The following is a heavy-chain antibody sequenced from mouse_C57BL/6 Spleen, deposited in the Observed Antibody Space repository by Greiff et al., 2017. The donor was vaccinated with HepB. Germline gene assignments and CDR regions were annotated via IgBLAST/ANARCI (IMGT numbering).Heavy chain of an antibody. CDR1: GFTFTTYA. Sequence: EVKLMESGGGLVQPKGSLKLSCAASGFTFTTYAMHWVRQAPGRGLEWVARIRRKSSNYATYYADSVKDRFTISREVSQSMLYLKMNNLKTEDTAVEYGVRANNCGSSYAMDYWGQGTSVTVSS. CDR2: IRRKSSNYAT. D-gene: IGHD1-1*01. V-gene: IGHV10-3*01. J-gene: IGHJ4*01. CDR3: VRANNCGSSYAMDY.